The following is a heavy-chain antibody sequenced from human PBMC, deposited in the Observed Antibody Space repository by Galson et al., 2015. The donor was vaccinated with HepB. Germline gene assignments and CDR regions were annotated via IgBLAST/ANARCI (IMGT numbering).Heavy chain of an antibody. J-gene: IGHJ4*02. CDR2: LSGGGDNT. D-gene: IGHD3-9*01. Sequence: SLRLSCAASGFTFSSYAMSWVRQAPGKGLEWVSALSGGGDNTFYADSVKGRFTISRDNSKNTLYLQMNSLRAEDTAVYYCAKDLSGNYDILTGYYSALDSWGQGTLVTVSS. V-gene: IGHV3-23*01. CDR3: AKDLSGNYDILTGYYSALDS. CDR1: GFTFSSYA.